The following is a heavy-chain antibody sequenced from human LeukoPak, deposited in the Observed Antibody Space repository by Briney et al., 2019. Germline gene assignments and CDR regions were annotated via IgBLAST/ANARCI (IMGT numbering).Heavy chain of an antibody. CDR1: GGTFSSYA. J-gene: IGHJ4*02. CDR2: IIPILGIA. V-gene: IGHV1-69*04. CDR3: ARDLHGIVSGSYYYFDY. Sequence: SVKVSCKASGGTFSSYAISWVRQAPGQGLEWMGRIIPILGIANYAQKFQGRVTITADKSTSTAYMELSSLRSEDTAVYYCARDLHGIVSGSYYYFDYWGQGTLVTVSS. D-gene: IGHD1-26*01.